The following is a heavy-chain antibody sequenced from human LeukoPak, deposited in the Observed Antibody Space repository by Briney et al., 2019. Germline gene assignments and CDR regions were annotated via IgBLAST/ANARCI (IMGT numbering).Heavy chain of an antibody. CDR3: ARGGGDFWNGYFGFCDS. J-gene: IGHJ4*02. D-gene: IGHD3-3*01. Sequence: PSETLSLTCTVSGGSISAYYWSWIRQSPGKGLEWIGYIYYGGTTNYNPSLKSRVTISVDTSKNQFSLRLSSVTAADTALYYCARGGGDFWNGYFGFCDSWGQGTLVTVSS. V-gene: IGHV4-59*01. CDR2: IYYGGTT. CDR1: GGSISAYY.